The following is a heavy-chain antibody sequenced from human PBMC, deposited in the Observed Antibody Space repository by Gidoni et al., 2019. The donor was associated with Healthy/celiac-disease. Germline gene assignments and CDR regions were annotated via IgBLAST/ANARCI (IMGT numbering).Heavy chain of an antibody. Sequence: QVQLQESGPGLVKPSETLSLTCPVSGGSISSYYWSWIRQPPGKGLEWIGYIYYSGSTNYNPSLKSRVTISVDTSKNQFSLKLSSVTAADTAVYYCARDPQGGAFDIWGQGTMVTVSS. CDR1: GGSISSYY. V-gene: IGHV4-59*01. CDR3: ARDPQGGAFDI. D-gene: IGHD3-16*01. J-gene: IGHJ3*02. CDR2: IYYSGST.